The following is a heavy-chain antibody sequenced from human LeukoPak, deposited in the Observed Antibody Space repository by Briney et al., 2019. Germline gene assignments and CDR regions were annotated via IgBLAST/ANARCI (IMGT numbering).Heavy chain of an antibody. CDR3: ARDKGSGGTDY. CDR1: GGSISSGAYY. J-gene: IGHJ4*02. Sequence: SQTLSLTCTVSGGSISSGAYYWRWIRQHPGKGLEWIGYIYYSGSTYYNPSLKSRVTISVDTSKNQFSLKLSSVTAADTAVYYCARDKGSGGTDYWGQGTLVTVPS. CDR2: IYYSGST. D-gene: IGHD4-23*01. V-gene: IGHV4-31*03.